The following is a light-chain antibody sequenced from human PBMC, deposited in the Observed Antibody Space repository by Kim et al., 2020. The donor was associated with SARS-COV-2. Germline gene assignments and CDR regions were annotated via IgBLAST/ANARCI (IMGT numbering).Light chain of an antibody. J-gene: IGLJ3*02. CDR3: FSHTNTDTGV. CDR2: GVT. Sequence: GQSITISCSGTSRDVGGYDYVSCYQQHPDKAPKLIIYGVTKRPSGVSDRFSGSKSGNTASLTISGLQAEDEADYYCFSHTNTDTGVFGGGTQLTVL. V-gene: IGLV2-14*03. CDR1: SRDVGGYDY.